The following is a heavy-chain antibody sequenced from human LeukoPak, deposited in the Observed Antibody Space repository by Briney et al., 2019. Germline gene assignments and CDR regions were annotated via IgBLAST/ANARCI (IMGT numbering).Heavy chain of an antibody. J-gene: IGHJ4*02. CDR3: TRGSLGSSSSSDCCPLDY. V-gene: IGHV3-21*04. D-gene: IGHD6-6*01. Sequence: GGSLRLSCAASGFTFSSYSMNWVRQAPGKGLEWVSSISSSSSYIYYADSVKGRFTISGDNSRNTLYLQMNSLRAEDTAIYYCTRGSLGSSSSSDCCPLDYWGQGTLVTVSS. CDR1: GFTFSSYS. CDR2: ISSSSSYI.